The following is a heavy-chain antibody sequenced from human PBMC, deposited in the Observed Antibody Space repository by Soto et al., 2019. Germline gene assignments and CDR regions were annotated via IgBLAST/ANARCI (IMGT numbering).Heavy chain of an antibody. CDR2: ISSSGSTI. CDR1: GFTFSDYY. J-gene: IGHJ5*02. CDR3: ARKTLMVYAIKGGWFDP. D-gene: IGHD2-8*01. Sequence: PGGSLRLSCAASGFTFSDYYMSWIRQAPGKGLEWVSYISSSGSTIYYADSVKGRFTISRDNAKNSLYLQMNSLRAEDTAVYYCARKTLMVYAIKGGWFDPWGQGTLVTVSS. V-gene: IGHV3-11*01.